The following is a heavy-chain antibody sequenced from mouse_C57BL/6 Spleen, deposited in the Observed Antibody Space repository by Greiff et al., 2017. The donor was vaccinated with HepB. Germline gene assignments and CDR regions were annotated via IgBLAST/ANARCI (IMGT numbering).Heavy chain of an antibody. V-gene: IGHV5-4*01. CDR3: ARERGVITTVGTLFDY. J-gene: IGHJ2*01. CDR1: GFTFSSYA. Sequence: EVMLVESGGGLVKPGGSLKLSCAASGFTFSSYAMSWVRQTPEKRLEWVATISDGGSYTYYPDNVKGRFTISRDNAKNNLYLQMSHLKSEDTAMYYCARERGVITTVGTLFDYWGQGTTLTVSS. CDR2: ISDGGSYT. D-gene: IGHD1-1*01.